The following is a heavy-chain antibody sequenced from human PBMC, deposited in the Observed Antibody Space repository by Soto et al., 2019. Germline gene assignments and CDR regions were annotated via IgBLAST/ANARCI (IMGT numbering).Heavy chain of an antibody. Sequence: QVHLVQSGAEVKKPGASVKVSCKASGYTFTNYDINWVRQAPGQGLEWMGWISTYTGNTNYAQKLQGRVTMTTDTSTSTAYMELRSLRYDATDVYYCARGDSYGSGRPTPGGMDVWGQGTTVTVSS. D-gene: IGHD3-10*01. CDR2: ISTYTGNT. CDR1: GYTFTNYD. CDR3: ARGDSYGSGRPTPGGMDV. V-gene: IGHV1-18*01. J-gene: IGHJ6*02.